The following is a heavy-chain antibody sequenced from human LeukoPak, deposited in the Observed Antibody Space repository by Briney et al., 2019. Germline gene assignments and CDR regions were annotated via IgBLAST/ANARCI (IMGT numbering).Heavy chain of an antibody. V-gene: IGHV4-39*01. J-gene: IGHJ4*02. CDR1: GGSISSSSYY. CDR3: ARRDSSGYYRY. Sequence: PSETLSLTCTVSGGSISSSSYYWGWIRQPPGKGLEWIGSIYYSGSTYYNPSLKSRVTISVDTPKDQFSLKLSSVTAADTAVYYCARRDSSGYYRYWGQGTLVTVSS. D-gene: IGHD3-22*01. CDR2: IYYSGST.